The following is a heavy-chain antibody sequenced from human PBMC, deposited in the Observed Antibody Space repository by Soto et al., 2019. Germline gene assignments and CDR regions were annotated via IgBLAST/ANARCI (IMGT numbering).Heavy chain of an antibody. D-gene: IGHD5-12*01. CDR1: GGTFSSYA. J-gene: IGHJ4*02. CDR3: ARDPANSGYDLLFDY. CDR2: IIPIFGTA. Sequence: GSAVNVSCKASGGTFSSYAISWVRLAAGQGLEWMGGIIPIFGTANYAQKFQGRVTITADESTGTAYMELSSVRSEDAAVYYCARDPANSGYDLLFDYWGQGTLVTVSS. V-gene: IGHV1-69*13.